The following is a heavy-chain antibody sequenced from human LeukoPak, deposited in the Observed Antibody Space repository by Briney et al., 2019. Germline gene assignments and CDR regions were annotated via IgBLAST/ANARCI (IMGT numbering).Heavy chain of an antibody. V-gene: IGHV4-31*03. CDR3: ARDPVPI. J-gene: IGHJ3*02. Sequence: PSQTLSLTCTVSGDSINSGGYYWSWIRQHPGEALEWIGNVYKSGVTSYNPSLKSRVTISLDTSKNQFSLKMTSMTAADSATYYCARDPVPIWGQGTMVIVSP. D-gene: IGHD2-2*01. CDR1: GDSINSGGYY. CDR2: VYKSGVT.